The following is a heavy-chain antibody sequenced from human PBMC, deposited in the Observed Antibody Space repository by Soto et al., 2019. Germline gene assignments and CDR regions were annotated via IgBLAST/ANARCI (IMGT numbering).Heavy chain of an antibody. CDR1: GFSFSNYG. J-gene: IGHJ6*02. CDR2: LTGSGGTS. V-gene: IGHV3-23*01. CDR3: ARVLPAAGTAGDCYYGMDV. D-gene: IGHD6-13*01. Sequence: GGSLRLSCVASGFSFSNYGMSWVRLAPGKGLEWVSGLTGSGGTSHYADSVKGRFTISRDNSKNTLYLQMNSLRAEDTAVYYCARVLPAAGTAGDCYYGMDVWGQGTTVTVSS.